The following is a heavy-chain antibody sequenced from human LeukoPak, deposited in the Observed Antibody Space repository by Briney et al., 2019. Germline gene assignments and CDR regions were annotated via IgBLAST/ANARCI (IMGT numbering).Heavy chain of an antibody. D-gene: IGHD2/OR15-2a*01. CDR1: GFTLRNDW. CDR2: INKDGSKK. J-gene: IGHJ3*02. Sequence: GGSLRLSCATSGFTLRNDWVTWVRQAQGKGLEWVANINKDGSKKNYVDSVKGRFTISRDNTKNSLFLQMNSLRAEDTAIYYCARDTSPSSRSTYFDALDMWGQGTMVTVSS. V-gene: IGHV3-7*01. CDR3: ARDTSPSSRSTYFDALDM.